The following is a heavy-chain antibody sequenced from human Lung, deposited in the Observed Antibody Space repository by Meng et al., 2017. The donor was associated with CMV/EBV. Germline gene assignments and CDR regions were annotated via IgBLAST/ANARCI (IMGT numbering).Heavy chain of an antibody. V-gene: IGHV3-74*01. CDR2: TNEDGTIT. CDR1: GFSFSRYW. CDR3: TRDIGGVGDY. D-gene: IGHD3-3*01. Sequence: GESLKISCAASGFSFSRYWMHWVRQVPGKGLVWVSRTNEDGTITNYADSVKGRFTISRDNAKNTMYLQMNSLKVEDTAIYYCTRDIGGVGDYWGQGKVVTVDS. J-gene: IGHJ4*02.